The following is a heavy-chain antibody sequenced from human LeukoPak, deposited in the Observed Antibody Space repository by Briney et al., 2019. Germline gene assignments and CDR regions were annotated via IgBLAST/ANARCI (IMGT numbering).Heavy chain of an antibody. D-gene: IGHD3-16*01. Sequence: GGSLRLSCAASGFTFSDYYMSWIRQAPGKGLEWVSYISSSGSTIYYADSVKGRFTISRDNAKNSLYLQMNSLRAEDTAVYYCARVGTDDYYYYYYGMDVWGQGTTVTVSS. CDR3: ARVGTDDYYYYYYGMDV. V-gene: IGHV3-11*04. CDR1: GFTFSDYY. J-gene: IGHJ6*02. CDR2: ISSSGSTI.